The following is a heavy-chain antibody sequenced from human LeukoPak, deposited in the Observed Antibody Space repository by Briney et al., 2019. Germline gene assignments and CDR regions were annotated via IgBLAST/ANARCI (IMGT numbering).Heavy chain of an antibody. D-gene: IGHD3-3*01. V-gene: IGHV4-4*07. CDR3: ARDLSPAYYDFWSGYIY. J-gene: IGHJ4*02. CDR1: GDSISSYY. CDR2: IYTSGST. Sequence: PSETLSLTCTVSGDSISSYYWSWIRQPAGKGLEWIGRIYTSGSTNYNPSLKSRVTMSVDTSKSQFSLKLSSVTAADTAVYYCARDLSPAYYDFWSGYIYWGQGTLVTVSS.